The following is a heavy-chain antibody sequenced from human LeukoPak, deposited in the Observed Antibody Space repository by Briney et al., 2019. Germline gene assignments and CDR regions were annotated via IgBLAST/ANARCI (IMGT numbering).Heavy chain of an antibody. CDR3: AIDPNWETHN. D-gene: IGHD7-27*01. V-gene: IGHV3-23*01. J-gene: IGHJ4*02. CDR2: IGNNGGGI. CDR1: GFTFSSYA. Sequence: GGSLRLSCAASGFTFSSYAMYWVRQAPGKGLEWVSIIGNNGGGIHYADSVRGRFTISRDNSKNTLYLQMTNLRVDDTALYYCAIDPNWETHNWGQGVLVTVSS.